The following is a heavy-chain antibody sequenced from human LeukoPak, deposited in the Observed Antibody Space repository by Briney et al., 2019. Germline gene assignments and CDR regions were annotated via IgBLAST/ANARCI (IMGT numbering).Heavy chain of an antibody. V-gene: IGHV1-2*02. D-gene: IGHD3-22*01. CDR3: ARGPEYYYDSSGYYYGI. CDR1: GYTFSGHY. J-gene: IGHJ3*02. CDR2: INPNSGGT. Sequence: ASVKVSCKASGYTFSGHYIHWVRQAPGQALEWMGWINPNSGGTDYAQKFQDRVTLTRDTSIDTAYMELSRLRFDDTAVYYCARGPEYYYDSSGYYYGIWGQGTMVTVSS.